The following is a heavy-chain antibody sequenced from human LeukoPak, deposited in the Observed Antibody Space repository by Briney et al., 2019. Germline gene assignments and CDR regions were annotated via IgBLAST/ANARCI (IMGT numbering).Heavy chain of an antibody. CDR2: IYYSGNT. Sequence: SETLSLTCTVSGGSISSHYWSWIRQPPGKGLEWIGYIYYSGNTNYNPSLKSRVTISEDTSKNLFSLRLSSVTAADTAVYYCARLRGLDCSTTSCSRLNAFDIWGLGTVVTVSS. D-gene: IGHD2-2*01. CDR1: GGSISSHY. CDR3: ARLRGLDCSTTSCSRLNAFDI. J-gene: IGHJ3*02. V-gene: IGHV4-59*08.